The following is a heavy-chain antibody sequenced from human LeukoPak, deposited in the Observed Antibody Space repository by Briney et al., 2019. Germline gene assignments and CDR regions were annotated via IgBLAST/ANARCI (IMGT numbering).Heavy chain of an antibody. V-gene: IGHV1-18*03. D-gene: IGHD1-7*01. CDR1: GYTFTSYG. J-gene: IGHJ6*03. CDR2: ISAYNGNT. Sequence: ASVKVSCKASGYTFTSYGISWVRQAPGQGLEWMGWISAYNGNTNYAQKLQGRVTMTTDTSTSTAYMELRSLRSDDMAVYYCARVVGDWNYSPNYYYYMDVWGKGTTVTVSS. CDR3: ARVVGDWNYSPNYYYYMDV.